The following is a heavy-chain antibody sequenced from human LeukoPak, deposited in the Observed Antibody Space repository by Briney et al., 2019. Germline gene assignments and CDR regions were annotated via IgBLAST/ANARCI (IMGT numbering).Heavy chain of an antibody. V-gene: IGHV4-39*01. CDR3: ARLRIVGATTIDY. Sequence: SETLSLTCTVSGGSISSSSYYWGWIRQPRGKGLEWIGSIYYSGSTYYNPSLKSRVTISVDTSKSQFSLKLSSVTAADTAVYYCARLRIVGATTIDYWGQGTLVTVSS. CDR2: IYYSGST. D-gene: IGHD1-26*01. CDR1: GGSISSSSYY. J-gene: IGHJ4*02.